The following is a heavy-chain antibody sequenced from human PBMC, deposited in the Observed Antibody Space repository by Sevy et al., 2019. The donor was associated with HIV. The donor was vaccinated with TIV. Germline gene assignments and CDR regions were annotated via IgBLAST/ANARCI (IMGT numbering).Heavy chain of an antibody. CDR3: ARHLVVKTYYDFWSGYWGIDY. J-gene: IGHJ4*02. D-gene: IGHD3-3*01. Sequence: SETLSLTCTVSGGPISSSSYYWGWIRQPPGKGLEWIGSIYYSGSTYYNPSLKSRVTISVDTSKNQFSLKLSSVTAADTAVYYCARHLVVKTYYDFWSGYWGIDYWGQGTLVTVSS. CDR1: GGPISSSSYY. CDR2: IYYSGST. V-gene: IGHV4-39*01.